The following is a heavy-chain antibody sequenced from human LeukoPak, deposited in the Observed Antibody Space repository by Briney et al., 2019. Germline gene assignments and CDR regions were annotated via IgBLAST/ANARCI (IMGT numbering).Heavy chain of an antibody. CDR1: GYTFTSYD. Sequence: ASVKVSCKASGYTFTSYDINWVRQATGQGLEWMGWMNPSSGNTGYAQKFQGRVTMTRNTSISTAYMELSSLRSEDTAVYYCARGRAAAGRRGYWFDPWGQGTLVTVSS. CDR3: ARGRAAAGRRGYWFDP. J-gene: IGHJ5*02. D-gene: IGHD6-13*01. V-gene: IGHV1-8*01. CDR2: MNPSSGNT.